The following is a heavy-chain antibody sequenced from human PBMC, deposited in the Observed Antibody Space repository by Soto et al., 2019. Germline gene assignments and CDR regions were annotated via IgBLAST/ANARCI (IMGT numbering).Heavy chain of an antibody. CDR2: ISYDGSNK. CDR3: AKDQGGITGTYFDY. D-gene: IGHD1-20*01. V-gene: IGHV3-30*18. CDR1: GFTFSSYG. J-gene: IGHJ4*02. Sequence: GGSLRLSCAASGFTFSSYGMHWVRQAPGKGLEWVAVISYDGSNKYYADSVKGRFTISRDNSKNTLYLQMNSLRAEDTAVYYCAKDQGGITGTYFDYWGQGTLVTGSS.